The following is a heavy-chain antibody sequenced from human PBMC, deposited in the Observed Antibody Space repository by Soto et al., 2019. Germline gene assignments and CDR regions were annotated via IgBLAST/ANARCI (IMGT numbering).Heavy chain of an antibody. CDR1: GFIFSSYA. V-gene: IGHV3-64*04. J-gene: IGHJ4*02. Sequence: PGGSLRLCCSASGFIFSSYAMHWVRQAPGKGLEYVSAISINGDISKGGTTYHADSVKGRFTISRDNSKNTLYLQMNSLRAEDTAVYYCARLWFGESMRDYWGQGTLVTVSS. CDR3: ARLWFGESMRDY. CDR2: ISINGDISKGGTT. D-gene: IGHD3-10*01.